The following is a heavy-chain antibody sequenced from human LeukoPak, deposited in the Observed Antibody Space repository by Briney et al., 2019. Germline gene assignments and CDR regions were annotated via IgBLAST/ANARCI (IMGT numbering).Heavy chain of an antibody. J-gene: IGHJ4*02. CDR1: GFTFSSYA. V-gene: IGHV3-53*01. Sequence: GGSLRLSCAASGFTFSSYAMSWVRQAPGKGLEWVSVIYSGGSTYYADSVKGRFTISRDNSKNTLYLQMNSLRAEDTAVYYCARGGSYYAYDYWGQGTLVTVSS. CDR2: IYSGGST. D-gene: IGHD1-26*01. CDR3: ARGGSYYAYDY.